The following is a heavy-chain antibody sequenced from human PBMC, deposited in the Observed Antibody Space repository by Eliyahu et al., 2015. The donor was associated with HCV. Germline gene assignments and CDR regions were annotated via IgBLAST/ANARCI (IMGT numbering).Heavy chain of an antibody. V-gene: IGHV3-64*07. D-gene: IGHD4-11*01. J-gene: IGHJ4*02. CDR2: ISHNGGTT. CDR1: XFXXXXFS. CDR3: ARDRGDYSNYGSPNFDC. Sequence: EVLLVESGGXLVQPGGSLXLSCAASXFXXXXFSMHWVRQAPGKGLEYISAISHNGGTTYYAESVKGRFTISRDNSRNTLYLQLGSLRSEDTGVYYCARDRGDYSNYGSPNFDCWGQGTLVTVS.